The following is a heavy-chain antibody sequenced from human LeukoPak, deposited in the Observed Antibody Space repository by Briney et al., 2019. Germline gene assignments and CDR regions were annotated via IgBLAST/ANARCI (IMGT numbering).Heavy chain of an antibody. Sequence: PGGSLRLSCAASGFTFSSYSMNWVRQAPGKGLEWVSYISSSSSTIYYADSVKGRFTISRDNSKNTLYLQMNSLRAEDTAVYYCAKEGSTSCYTTGCYFDYWGQGTLVTVSS. J-gene: IGHJ4*02. D-gene: IGHD2-2*02. CDR3: AKEGSTSCYTTGCYFDY. CDR1: GFTFSSYS. V-gene: IGHV3-48*01. CDR2: ISSSSSTI.